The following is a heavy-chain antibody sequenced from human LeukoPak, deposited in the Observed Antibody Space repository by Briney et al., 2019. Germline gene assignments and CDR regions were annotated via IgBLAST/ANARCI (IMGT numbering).Heavy chain of an antibody. J-gene: IGHJ2*01. CDR1: GFTFSSYG. CDR2: ISYDGSNK. V-gene: IGHV3-30*03. D-gene: IGHD4-17*01. CDR3: ARDLRAGGTWSYGVYFDL. Sequence: GGSLRLSCAASGFTFSSYGMHWVRQAPGKGPEWVAVISYDGSNKYYADSVKGRFTISRDNAKNSVYLLLNSLTPEDTAVYYCARDLRAGGTWSYGVYFDLWGRGTLVTVSS.